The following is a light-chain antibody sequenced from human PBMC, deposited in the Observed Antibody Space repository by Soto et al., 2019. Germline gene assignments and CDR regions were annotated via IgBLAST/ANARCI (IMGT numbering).Light chain of an antibody. CDR3: MQATQSSWT. V-gene: IGKV2-30*01. J-gene: IGKJ1*01. CDR1: QSLVYSDGNTY. Sequence: DVVMTQSPLSLPVTLGQPASISCRSSQSLVYSDGNTYLSWFQQRPGQSPRRLIYKVSDRFSGVPDRFSGSGAGTDFTLTISRVEAEDVGVYYCMQATQSSWTFGQGTKVDIK. CDR2: KVS.